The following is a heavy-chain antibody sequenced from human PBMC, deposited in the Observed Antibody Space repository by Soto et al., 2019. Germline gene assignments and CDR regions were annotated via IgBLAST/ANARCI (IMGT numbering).Heavy chain of an antibody. Sequence: PGGSLRLSCTASVFMFGSYWMTWVRHVPGKGLQWVANIKRDGSEKYYVDFVKGRFTISRDNADNSVFLDMNNLRVDDTATYYCARVRATDYEIDYWGQGALVTVSS. D-gene: IGHD4-17*01. CDR2: IKRDGSEK. J-gene: IGHJ4*02. V-gene: IGHV3-7*03. CDR3: ARVRATDYEIDY. CDR1: VFMFGSYW.